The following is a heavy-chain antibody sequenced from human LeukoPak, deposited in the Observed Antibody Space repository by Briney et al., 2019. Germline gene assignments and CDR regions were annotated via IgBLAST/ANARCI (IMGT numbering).Heavy chain of an antibody. CDR1: GFTFSSYG. Sequence: GGSLRLSCAASGFTFSSYGMHWVRQAPGKGLEWVAVIWYDGSNKYYADSVKGRFTISRDNSKNTLYLQMNSLRAEDTAVYYCAREVHTGYHLDYWGQGTPVTVSS. CDR2: IWYDGSNK. CDR3: AREVHTGYHLDY. V-gene: IGHV3-33*01. D-gene: IGHD3-9*01. J-gene: IGHJ4*02.